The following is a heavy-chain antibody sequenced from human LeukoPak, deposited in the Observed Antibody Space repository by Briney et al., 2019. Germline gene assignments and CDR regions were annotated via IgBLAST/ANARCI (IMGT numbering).Heavy chain of an antibody. Sequence: ETLSLTCAVYGGSFSGYYWSWVRQAPGKGLEWVANIKQDGSEKYYVDSVKGRFTISRDNAKNSLYLQMNSLRAEDTAVYYCVYSGDYEKGYWGQGTLVTVSS. V-gene: IGHV3-7*01. CDR3: VYSGDYEKGY. D-gene: IGHD4-17*01. CDR2: IKQDGSEK. J-gene: IGHJ4*02. CDR1: GGSFSGYY.